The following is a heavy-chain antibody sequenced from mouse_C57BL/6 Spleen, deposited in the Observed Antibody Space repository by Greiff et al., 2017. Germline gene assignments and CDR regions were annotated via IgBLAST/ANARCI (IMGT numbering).Heavy chain of an antibody. J-gene: IGHJ3*01. CDR2: IDPSDSYT. D-gene: IGHD2-5*01. CDR3: ATFESNYGFAY. CDR1: GYTFTSYW. V-gene: IGHV1-69*01. Sequence: VQLQQPGAELVMPGASVKLSCKASGYTFTSYWMHWVKQRPGQGLEWIGEIDPSDSYTNYNQKFKGKSTLTVYKSSSTASMQLSSLTSEDSAVYICATFESNYGFAYWGQGTLVTVSA.